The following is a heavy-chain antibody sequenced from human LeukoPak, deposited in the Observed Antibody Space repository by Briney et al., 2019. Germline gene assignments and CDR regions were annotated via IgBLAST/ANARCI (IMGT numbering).Heavy chain of an antibody. Sequence: GGSLRLSCAASGFTFSNYAMSWVRQAPGKGLEWVSSISASGGSTYYAASVKGRFTISRDNSKNTVYLQMNSLRAEDTAVYYCATLGYCSGGSCPYYYYGMDVWGQGTTVTVSS. CDR1: GFTFSNYA. J-gene: IGHJ6*02. CDR2: ISASGGST. CDR3: ATLGYCSGGSCPYYYYGMDV. V-gene: IGHV3-23*01. D-gene: IGHD2-15*01.